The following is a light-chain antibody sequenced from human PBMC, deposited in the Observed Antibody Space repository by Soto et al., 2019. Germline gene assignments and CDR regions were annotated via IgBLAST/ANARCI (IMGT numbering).Light chain of an antibody. CDR2: DAS. CDR3: QAYNNWPPMYT. Sequence: EIVMTQSPATLSVSPGERATLSCRASQSVSRKLAWYQQRPGQAPRLLVYDASTRATGIPGRFSGSGSGTDFTLTISSLQSEDFAVYYCQAYNNWPPMYTFGQGTNLEIK. CDR1: QSVSRK. V-gene: IGKV3-15*01. J-gene: IGKJ2*01.